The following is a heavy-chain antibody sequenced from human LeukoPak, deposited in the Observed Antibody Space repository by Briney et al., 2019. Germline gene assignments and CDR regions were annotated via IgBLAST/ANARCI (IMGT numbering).Heavy chain of an antibody. CDR2: INPKSGAA. V-gene: IGHV1-2*02. D-gene: IGHD6-6*01. Sequence: ASVKVSCKASGYTFTGYYMHWARQAPGQGLEWLGWINPKSGAADYGQQFRGRVTMTRDTSISTAYMELSRLRSDDTAVYYCAGAQAFYSSSELDYWGQGTLVTVSS. CDR3: AGAQAFYSSSELDY. CDR1: GYTFTGYY. J-gene: IGHJ4*02.